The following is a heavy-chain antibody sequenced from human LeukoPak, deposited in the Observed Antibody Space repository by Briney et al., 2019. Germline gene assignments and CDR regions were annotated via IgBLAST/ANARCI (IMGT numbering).Heavy chain of an antibody. CDR2: IRYDGTNK. J-gene: IGHJ4*02. D-gene: IGHD2-21*02. V-gene: IGHV3-30*02. CDR1: GFTFSTYA. Sequence: GGSLRLSCAASGFTFSTYAMHWVRQAPGKVLEWVAFIRYDGTNKYYADSVKGRFTISRDNARNSLYLQMNSLRVEDTAVYYCAREGDLDFDYWGQGTLVTVSS. CDR3: AREGDLDFDY.